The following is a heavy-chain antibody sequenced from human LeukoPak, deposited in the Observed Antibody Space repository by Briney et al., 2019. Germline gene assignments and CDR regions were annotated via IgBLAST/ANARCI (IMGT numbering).Heavy chain of an antibody. V-gene: IGHV3-21*01. CDR2: ISSSSSYI. D-gene: IGHD3-16*01. Sequence: GGSLRLSCAASGFTFSSYSMNWVRQAPGKGLEWVSLISSSSSYIYYADSVKGRFTISRDYAKNSLYLQMDSLRAEDTAVYYCARGWASEAFDYWGQGTLVTVSS. CDR3: ARGWASEAFDY. CDR1: GFTFSSYS. J-gene: IGHJ4*02.